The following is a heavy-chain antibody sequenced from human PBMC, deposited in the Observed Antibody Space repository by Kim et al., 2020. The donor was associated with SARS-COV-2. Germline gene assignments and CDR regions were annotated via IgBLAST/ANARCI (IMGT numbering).Heavy chain of an antibody. J-gene: IGHJ5*02. Sequence: SETLSLTCAVYGGSFSGYYWSWIRQPPGKGLEWIGEINHSGSTNYNPSLKSRVTISVDTSKNQFSLKLSSVTAADTAVYYCARGGQWLVGWFDPWGQGTLVTVSS. CDR2: INHSGST. CDR1: GGSFSGYY. CDR3: ARGGQWLVGWFDP. D-gene: IGHD6-19*01. V-gene: IGHV4-34*01.